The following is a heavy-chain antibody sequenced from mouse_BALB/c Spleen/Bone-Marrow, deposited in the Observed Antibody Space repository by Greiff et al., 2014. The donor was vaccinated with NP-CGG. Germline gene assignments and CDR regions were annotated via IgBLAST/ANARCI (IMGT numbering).Heavy chain of an antibody. CDR3: ASYYYGSSLFAY. CDR1: GFNIKDTY. Sequence: DVKLQESGAELVKPGASVKLSCTASGFNIKDTYMHWVKQRPEQGLEWIGRIDPANGNTKYDPKFQGKATIAADTSSNTSYLQLSSLTSEDTAAYYCASYYYGSSLFAYWGQGTLVTVTA. J-gene: IGHJ3*01. D-gene: IGHD1-1*01. V-gene: IGHV14-3*02. CDR2: IDPANGNT.